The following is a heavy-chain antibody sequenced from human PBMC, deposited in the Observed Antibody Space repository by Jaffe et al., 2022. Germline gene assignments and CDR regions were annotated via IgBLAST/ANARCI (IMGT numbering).Heavy chain of an antibody. CDR2: INAGNGNT. J-gene: IGHJ2*01. CDR3: ARDLLDDHGWYFDL. V-gene: IGHV1-3*01. D-gene: IGHD3-3*01. Sequence: QVQLVQSGAEVKKPGASVKISCKASGYSFTSYAIQWVRQAPGQRLEWLGYINAGNGNTKYSQNFQGRVTISRDTSTNTAFMDLSSLRSEDTAVYYCARDLLDDHGWYFDLWGRGTLVSVSS. CDR1: GYSFTSYA.